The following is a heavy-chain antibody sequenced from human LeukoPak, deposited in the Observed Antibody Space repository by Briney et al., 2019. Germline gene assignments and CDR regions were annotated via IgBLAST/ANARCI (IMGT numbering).Heavy chain of an antibody. D-gene: IGHD2-21*02. Sequence: PSETLSLTCTVSGGSISSSSYYWGWIRQPPGKGLEWIGSIYYSGSTYYNPSLKSRVTISVDTSKNQFSLKLSSVTAADTAVYYCARGQRIIYCGGDCGSLRPLGYFDYWGQGTLVTVSS. CDR1: GGSISSSSYY. V-gene: IGHV4-39*07. CDR3: ARGQRIIYCGGDCGSLRPLGYFDY. J-gene: IGHJ4*02. CDR2: IYYSGST.